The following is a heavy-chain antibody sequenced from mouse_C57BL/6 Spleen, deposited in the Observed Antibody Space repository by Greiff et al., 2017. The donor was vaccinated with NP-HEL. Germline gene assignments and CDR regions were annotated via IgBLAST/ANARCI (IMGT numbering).Heavy chain of an antibody. J-gene: IGHJ2*01. V-gene: IGHV1-20*01. CDR3: ARTYYGSSYFDY. CDR2: INPYNGDT. Sequence: EVHLVESGPELVKPGDSVKISCKASGYSFTGYFMNWVMQSHGKSLEWIGRINPYNGDTFYNQKFKGKATLTVDKSSSTAHMELRSLTSEDSAVYYCARTYYGSSYFDYWGQGTTLTVSS. D-gene: IGHD1-1*01. CDR1: GYSFTGYF.